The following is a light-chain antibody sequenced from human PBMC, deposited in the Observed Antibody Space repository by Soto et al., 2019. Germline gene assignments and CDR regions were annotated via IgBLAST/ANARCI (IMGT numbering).Light chain of an antibody. CDR3: QQYGSAPRT. CDR1: QSVSSDY. J-gene: IGKJ1*01. CDR2: GAS. V-gene: IGKV3-20*01. Sequence: EIVLTQSPGTLSLSPGKRATLSCRASQSVSSDYLAWYRQKPGQAPRLLIYGASSRATGIPDRFSGSGSGTDITLTISRLEPEDFAVYYCQQYGSAPRTFGQGTKVEIK.